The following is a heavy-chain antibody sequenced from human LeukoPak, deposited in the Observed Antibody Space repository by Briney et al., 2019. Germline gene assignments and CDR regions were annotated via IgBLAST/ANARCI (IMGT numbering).Heavy chain of an antibody. J-gene: IGHJ5*02. Sequence: SETLSLTCTVSGDSVSSSHYSWGWIRQPPGKGLEWIGSIYYSGSTYYNPSLKSRVTISVDTSKTQFSLKLISVTAADTAVYYCAREALAGWFDPWGQGTLVTVSS. D-gene: IGHD6-19*01. CDR1: GDSVSSSHYS. CDR2: IYYSGST. V-gene: IGHV4-39*02. CDR3: AREALAGWFDP.